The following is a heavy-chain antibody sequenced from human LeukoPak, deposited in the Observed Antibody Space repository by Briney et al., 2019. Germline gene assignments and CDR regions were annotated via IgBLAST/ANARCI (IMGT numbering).Heavy chain of an antibody. J-gene: IGHJ4*02. Sequence: PGGSLRLSCAASGFTFSSYSMNWVRQAPGKGLEWVSSISSSSSYIYYADSVKGRFTISRDNAKNSLYLQMNSLRAEDTAVYYCARHVRYSYGLDYWGQGTLVTVSS. V-gene: IGHV3-21*01. CDR2: ISSSSSYI. CDR1: GFTFSSYS. D-gene: IGHD5-18*01. CDR3: ARHVRYSYGLDY.